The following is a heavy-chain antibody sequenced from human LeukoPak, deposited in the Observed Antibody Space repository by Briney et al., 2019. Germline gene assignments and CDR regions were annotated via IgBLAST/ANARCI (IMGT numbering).Heavy chain of an antibody. CDR2: IYYSGST. CDR1: GGSVSSGSDY. Sequence: SETLSLTCTVSGGSVSSGSDYWSWIRQPPGKGLEWIGYIYYSGSTNYNPSLKSRVTISVDTSKNQFSLKLSSVTAADTAVYYCARDYGDYGYYYYGMDVWGKGTTVTVSS. CDR3: ARDYGDYGYYYYGMDV. J-gene: IGHJ6*04. D-gene: IGHD4-17*01. V-gene: IGHV4-61*01.